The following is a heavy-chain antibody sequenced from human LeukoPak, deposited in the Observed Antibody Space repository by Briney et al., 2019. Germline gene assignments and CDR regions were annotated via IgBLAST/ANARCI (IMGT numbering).Heavy chain of an antibody. V-gene: IGHV3-74*01. J-gene: IGHJ5*02. D-gene: IGHD2/OR15-2a*01. CDR2: IRHDAGVT. CDR3: ARQPESGGDFYVWFDP. Sequence: GGSLRLSCAASGFTFSNYWMHWVRQAPGKGLVWVSRIRHDAGVTTYADSVKGRFTISRDNAKNTLYLQMSSLRAEDTAVYYCARQPESGGDFYVWFDPWGQGTLVTVSS. CDR1: GFTFSNYW.